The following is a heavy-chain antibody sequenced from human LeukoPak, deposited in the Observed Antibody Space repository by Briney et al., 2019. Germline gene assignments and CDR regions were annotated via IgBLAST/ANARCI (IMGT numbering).Heavy chain of an antibody. J-gene: IGHJ4*02. V-gene: IGHV3-66*01. D-gene: IGHD1-26*01. CDR3: AREGPGRPIDY. CDR1: GFTVSSNY. Sequence: QAGGSLRLSCAASGFTVSSNYMSWVRQAPGKGLEWVSVIYSGGSTYSADSVKGRFTISRDNSKNTLFLQMNSLRAEDTAVYYCAREGPGRPIDYWGQGTLVTVSS. CDR2: IYSGGST.